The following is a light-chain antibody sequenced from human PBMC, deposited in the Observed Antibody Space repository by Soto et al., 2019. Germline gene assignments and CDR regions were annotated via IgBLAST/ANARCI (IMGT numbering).Light chain of an antibody. J-gene: IGKJ5*01. V-gene: IGKV3-15*01. CDR3: QQYNNWPPNT. CDR1: QSVSSN. CDR2: GAS. Sequence: QSPATLSVSPGERATLSCRASQSVSSNLAWYQQKPGQAPRLLIYGASTRATGIPARFSGSGSGTEFTLTISSLQSEDFAVYYCQQYNNWPPNTFGQGTRLEIK.